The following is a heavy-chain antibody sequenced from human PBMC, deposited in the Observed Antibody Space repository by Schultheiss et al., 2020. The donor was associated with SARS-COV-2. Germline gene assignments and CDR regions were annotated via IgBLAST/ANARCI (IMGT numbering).Heavy chain of an antibody. J-gene: IGHJ6*02. CDR2: ISYDGSNK. CDR3: ARELFGVGPYYYYGMDV. CDR1: GFTFSSYG. V-gene: IGHV3-30*12. D-gene: IGHD3-3*01. Sequence: GGSLRLSCAASGFTFSSYGMHWVRQAPGKGLEWVAVISYDGSNKYYADSVRGRFTISRDNSKNTLYLQMNSLRAEDTAVYYCARELFGVGPYYYYGMDVWGQGTTVTVSS.